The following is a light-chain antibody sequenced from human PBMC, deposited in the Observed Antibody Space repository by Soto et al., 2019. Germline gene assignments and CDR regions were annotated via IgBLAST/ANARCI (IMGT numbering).Light chain of an antibody. V-gene: IGKV3-15*01. Sequence: EIGMTQSPATLSVSPGESATLSCRASQSVSSNLAWHQQKPGQSPRLLIYGASTRATGIPARFSGSGSGTDFTLTISSLQPEDFATYYCQQTYTSRPWTFGRGTKVDIK. J-gene: IGKJ1*01. CDR1: QSVSSN. CDR3: QQTYTSRPWT. CDR2: GAS.